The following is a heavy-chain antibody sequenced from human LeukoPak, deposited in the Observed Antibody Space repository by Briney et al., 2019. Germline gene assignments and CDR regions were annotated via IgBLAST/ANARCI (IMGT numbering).Heavy chain of an antibody. V-gene: IGHV3-23*01. CDR2: ISGSGGST. CDR3: AAELDY. Sequence: PGGSLRLSCAASGFTFSSYAMSWVRQAPGEGLEWVSAISGSGGSTYYADSVKGRFTMTRGTSTSTVYMELSSLRSEDTAVYYCAAELDYWGQGTLVTVSS. CDR1: GFTFSSYA. J-gene: IGHJ4*02. D-gene: IGHD2/OR15-2a*01.